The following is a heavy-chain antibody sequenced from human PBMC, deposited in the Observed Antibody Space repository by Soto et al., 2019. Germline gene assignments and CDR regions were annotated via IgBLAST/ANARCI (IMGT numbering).Heavy chain of an antibody. D-gene: IGHD1-26*01. CDR2: IYYSGST. CDR1: GGSISSYY. V-gene: IGHV4-59*01. J-gene: IGHJ5*02. Sequence: QVQLQESGPGLVKPSETLSLTCTVSGGSISSYYWSWIRQPPGKGLEWIGYIYYSGSTNYNPSLKSRVTISVDTSKNQFSLKLSSVTAADTAVYYCARGGIVGSRGRYWFDPWGQGTLVTVSS. CDR3: ARGGIVGSRGRYWFDP.